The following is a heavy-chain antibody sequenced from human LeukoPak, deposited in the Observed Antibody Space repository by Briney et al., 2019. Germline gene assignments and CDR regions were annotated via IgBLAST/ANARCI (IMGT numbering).Heavy chain of an antibody. CDR2: INHSGST. Sequence: SETLSLTCAVYGGSFSGYYWGWIRQPPGKGLEWIGEINHSGSTNYNPSLKSRVTISVDRSKNQFSLKLTSVTAAETAVYYCAKYSTGPWSSSPESFQHWGQGTLVTVSS. CDR3: AKYSTGPWSSSPESFQH. CDR1: GGSFSGYY. D-gene: IGHD6-13*01. J-gene: IGHJ1*01. V-gene: IGHV4-34*01.